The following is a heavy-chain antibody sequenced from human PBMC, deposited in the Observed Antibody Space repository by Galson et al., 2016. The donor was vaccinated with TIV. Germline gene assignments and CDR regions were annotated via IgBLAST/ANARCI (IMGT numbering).Heavy chain of an antibody. J-gene: IGHJ3*02. CDR2: VSWTGTYT. V-gene: IGHV3-20*04. CDR3: AKDLSQSIDTYENIAFDI. CDR1: GFVFGDFA. D-gene: IGHD5-18*01. Sequence: SLRLSCAASGFVFGDFAMTWVRQVPGKGLEWGSGVSWTGTYTKYADSVKGRFTISRDNAKKSLYLQMTSLRAEDTALYYCAKDLSQSIDTYENIAFDIWGQGTLVTVSS.